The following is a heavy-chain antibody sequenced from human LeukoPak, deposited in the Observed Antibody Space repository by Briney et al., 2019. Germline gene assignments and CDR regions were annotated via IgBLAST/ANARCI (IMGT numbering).Heavy chain of an antibody. CDR2: ISSSSSYI. CDR1: GFIFSSYT. D-gene: IGHD1-14*01. CDR3: ARDRKLYYYFDS. V-gene: IGHV3-21*01. Sequence: GGSLRLSCAGSGFIFSSYTINWVRQAPGKGLEWVSSISSSSSYIYYADSVKGRFTISRDNAKNALYLQMNSLRAEDTAVYYCARDRKLYYYFDSWGQGTLVTVSS. J-gene: IGHJ4*02.